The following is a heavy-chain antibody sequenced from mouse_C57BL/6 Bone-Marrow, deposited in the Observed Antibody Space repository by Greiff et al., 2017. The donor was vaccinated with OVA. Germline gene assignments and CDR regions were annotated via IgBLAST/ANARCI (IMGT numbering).Heavy chain of an antibody. CDR1: GYAFSSYW. Sequence: QVQLQQSGAELVKPGASVKISCKASGYAFSSYWMNWVKQRPGKGLAWIGQIYPGDGDTNYNGKFKGKATLTADKSSSTAYMQLSSLTSEDAAVYFCARRGSDYFDYWGQGTTLTVSS. CDR2: IYPGDGDT. V-gene: IGHV1-80*01. D-gene: IGHD1-1*01. J-gene: IGHJ2*01. CDR3: ARRGSDYFDY.